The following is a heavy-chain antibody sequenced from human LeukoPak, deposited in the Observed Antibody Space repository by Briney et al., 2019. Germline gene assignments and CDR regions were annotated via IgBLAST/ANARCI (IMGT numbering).Heavy chain of an antibody. V-gene: IGHV4-34*01. D-gene: IGHD5-12*01. CDR2: ISYSGTT. J-gene: IGHJ4*02. CDR3: ARADVNYGSYSGFLDN. CDR1: GGSLRDYF. Sequence: SETLSLTCGVSGGSLRDYFWNWIRQPPGKGLEWIREISYSGTTNSKSSLKSRVTVSIDTSKNQFSLKLTSVTAADTAVYFCARADVNYGSYSGFLDNWGQGSLVTVSS.